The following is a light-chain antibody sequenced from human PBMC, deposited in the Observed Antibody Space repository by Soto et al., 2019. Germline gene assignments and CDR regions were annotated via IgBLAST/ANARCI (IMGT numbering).Light chain of an antibody. CDR3: QQYGSALQT. CDR1: QSVRSNF. J-gene: IGKJ1*01. Sequence: EIVLTQSPGTLSLSQGERATLSCRASQSVRSNFLAWYQQRPGQAPRLLIYGASSRATDIPDRFSGSGSGTDFTLIISRLEPEDCAVYYCQQYGSALQTFGQGTKV. CDR2: GAS. V-gene: IGKV3-20*01.